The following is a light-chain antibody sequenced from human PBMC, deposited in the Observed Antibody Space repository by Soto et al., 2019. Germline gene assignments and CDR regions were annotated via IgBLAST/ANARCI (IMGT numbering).Light chain of an antibody. J-gene: IGKJ1*01. CDR1: HSVSSN. Sequence: EIVMTQSPATLSVSPGERATLSCRASHSVSSNLAWYQQKPGQAPRLLIYGASTRATGIPARFSGSGSGTEFTLTISSLQSEDFAVYYCQQYNNWPRTFGQGTKVDI. V-gene: IGKV3-15*01. CDR2: GAS. CDR3: QQYNNWPRT.